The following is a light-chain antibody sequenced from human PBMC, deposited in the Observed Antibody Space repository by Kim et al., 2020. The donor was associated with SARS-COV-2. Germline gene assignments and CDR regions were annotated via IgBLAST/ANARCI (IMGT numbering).Light chain of an antibody. CDR3: CSYGGTYTPSV. J-gene: IGLJ1*01. CDR2: DVN. Sequence: QSALTQPLSVSGSPGQSVTISCSGTISDVGAYNYVSWYQQHPVKAPKLMIYDVNKRPSGVPDRFSASKSANTASLTISGLQAEDEADYYCCSYGGTYTPSVFGAGTKVTVL. V-gene: IGLV2-11*01. CDR1: ISDVGAYNY.